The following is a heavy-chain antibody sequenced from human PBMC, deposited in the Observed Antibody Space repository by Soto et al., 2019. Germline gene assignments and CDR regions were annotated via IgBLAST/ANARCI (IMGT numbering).Heavy chain of an antibody. CDR1: AFSLSTSGVA. CDR2: IYWNDGK. V-gene: IGHV2-5*01. Sequence: QITLKESRPTLVKPTPTLTLTCTFSAFSLSTSGVAVSWIRQPPGKTLEWLALIYWNDGKRYSPSLKSRLTITKATSKTQVVLTMTNIDPVDTATYFYAHRLAVTPSGGRSYFDNWGQGTLVTVSS. D-gene: IGHD2-15*01. J-gene: IGHJ4*02. CDR3: AHRLAVTPSGGRSYFDN.